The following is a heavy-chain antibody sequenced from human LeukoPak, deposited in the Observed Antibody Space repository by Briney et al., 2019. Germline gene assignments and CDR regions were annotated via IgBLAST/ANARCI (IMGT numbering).Heavy chain of an antibody. Sequence: GGSLRLSCAASGFTVSSNYMSRVRQAPGKGLEWVSVIYSGGSTYYADSVKGRFTISRDNSKNTLYLQMNSLRAEDTAVYYCAKTGGGVGAGAFDIWGQGTMVTVSS. J-gene: IGHJ3*02. D-gene: IGHD1-26*01. CDR1: GFTVSSNY. CDR2: IYSGGST. CDR3: AKTGGGVGAGAFDI. V-gene: IGHV3-66*02.